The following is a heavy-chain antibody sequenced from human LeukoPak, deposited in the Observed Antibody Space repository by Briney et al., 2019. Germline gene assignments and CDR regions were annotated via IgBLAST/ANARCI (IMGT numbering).Heavy chain of an antibody. V-gene: IGHV3-21*01. D-gene: IGHD6-13*01. J-gene: IGHJ3*02. CDR3: ARDTAAARDDAFDI. Sequence: GGSLRLSCAASRFTFSSYSMNWVRQAPGKGLEWVSSITSSSSYIYYADSVKGRFTISRDNAKNSLYLQMNSLRAEDTAVYYCARDTAAARDDAFDIWGQGTMVTVSS. CDR1: RFTFSSYS. CDR2: ITSSSSYI.